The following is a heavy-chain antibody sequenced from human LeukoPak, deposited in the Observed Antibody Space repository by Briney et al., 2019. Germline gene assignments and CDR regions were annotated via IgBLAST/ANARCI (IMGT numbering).Heavy chain of an antibody. CDR2: ISYDGSNK. CDR3: ARDVVVVPAAMARRYYYYMDV. Sequence: GGSLRLSCAASGFTSSSYGMHWVRQASGKGLEWVAVISYDGSNKYYADSVKGRFTISRDNSKNTLYLQMNSLRAEDTAVYYCARDVVVVPAAMARRYYYYMDVWGKGTTVTISS. CDR1: GFTSSSYG. D-gene: IGHD2-2*01. V-gene: IGHV3-30*03. J-gene: IGHJ6*03.